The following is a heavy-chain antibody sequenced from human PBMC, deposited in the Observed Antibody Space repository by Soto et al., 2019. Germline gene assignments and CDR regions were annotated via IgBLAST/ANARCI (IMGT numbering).Heavy chain of an antibody. CDR3: ARAYGGDVFDY. Sequence: SETLSLTCAVYGGSLSDYSWTWIRQAPRRGLEWIGEVDTSGITNYNPSLESRVTFSIDTSNSQFSLRLSSVTAADTAVYYCARAYGGDVFDYWGQGTLVTVSS. J-gene: IGHJ4*02. D-gene: IGHD2-21*01. CDR2: VDTSGIT. CDR1: GGSLSDYS. V-gene: IGHV4-34*01.